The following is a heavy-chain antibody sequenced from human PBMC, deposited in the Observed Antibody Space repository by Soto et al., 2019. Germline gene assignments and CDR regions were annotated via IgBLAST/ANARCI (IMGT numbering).Heavy chain of an antibody. Sequence: SETLSLTCAVYGGSFSGYYWSWIRQPPGKGLEWIGEINHSGSTNYNPSLKSRVTISVDTSKNQFSLKLSSVTAADTAVYYCARGHKNYYDSPRFRWFDPWGQGTLVT. CDR3: ARGHKNYYDSPRFRWFDP. CDR2: INHSGST. CDR1: GGSFSGYY. J-gene: IGHJ5*02. V-gene: IGHV4-34*01. D-gene: IGHD3-22*01.